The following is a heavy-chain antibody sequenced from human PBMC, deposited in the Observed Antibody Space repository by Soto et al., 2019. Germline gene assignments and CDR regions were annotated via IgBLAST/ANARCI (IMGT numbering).Heavy chain of an antibody. CDR1: GGSISSGGYY. Sequence: QVQLQESGPGLVKPSQTLSLTCTVSGGSISSGGYYWSWIRQHPGKGLEWIGYIYYSGSTYYNPSLKRRVTISVYTSKNQFSLKLSSVPAADTAVYYWARDRITICGAGNYYYYFMDVWGKGTTVTVSS. CDR2: IYYSGST. J-gene: IGHJ6*03. CDR3: ARDRITICGAGNYYYYFMDV. D-gene: IGHD3-3*01. V-gene: IGHV4-31*03.